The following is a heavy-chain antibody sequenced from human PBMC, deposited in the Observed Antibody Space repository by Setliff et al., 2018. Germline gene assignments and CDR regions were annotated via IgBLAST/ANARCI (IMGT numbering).Heavy chain of an antibody. J-gene: IGHJ4*02. CDR1: GFTFDDYT. D-gene: IGHD2-2*01. CDR2: ISWDGGST. Sequence: GGSLGLSCAASGFTFDDYTMHWVRQAPGKGLEWVSLISWDGGSTYYADSVKGRFTISRDKSKNMLFLQMDRLRVEDTGLYYCARERTSGSLLIDFWGQGTLVTVSS. CDR3: ARERTSGSLLIDF. V-gene: IGHV3-43*01.